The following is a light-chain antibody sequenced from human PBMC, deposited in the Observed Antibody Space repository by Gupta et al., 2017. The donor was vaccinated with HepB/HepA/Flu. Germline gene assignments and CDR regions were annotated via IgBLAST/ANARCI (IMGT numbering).Light chain of an antibody. CDR1: QSLLHSSGKTH. Sequence: DIVMTQTPFSLSVTPGQPASISCTSSQSLLHSSGKTHLYWYVQKPGQAPQPLIYEVSKRFPGVSDRFSGSGSGTDFTLNISRVEAEDVGVYSCRQTIQVPLTFGGGTKVEIK. V-gene: IGKV2D-29*01. J-gene: IGKJ4*01. CDR3: RQTIQVPLT. CDR2: EVS.